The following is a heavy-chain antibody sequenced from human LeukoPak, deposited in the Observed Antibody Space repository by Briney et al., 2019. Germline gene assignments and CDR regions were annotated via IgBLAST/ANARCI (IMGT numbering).Heavy chain of an antibody. CDR3: ARAPLPLGDYGGDFDY. J-gene: IGHJ4*02. V-gene: IGHV3-21*01. CDR1: GFTFSSYS. D-gene: IGHD4-17*01. CDR2: ISSSSSYI. Sequence: PGGSLRLSCAAFGFTFSSYSMNWVRQAPGKGLEWVSSISSSSSYIYYADSVKGRFTISRDNAKNSLYLQMNSLRTEDTAVYYCARAPLPLGDYGGDFDYWGQGTLVTVSS.